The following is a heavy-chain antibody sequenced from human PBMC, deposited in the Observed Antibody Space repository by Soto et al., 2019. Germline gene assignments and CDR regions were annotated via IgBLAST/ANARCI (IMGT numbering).Heavy chain of an antibody. D-gene: IGHD1-26*01. J-gene: IGHJ4*02. Sequence: EVQLVESGGGLVQPGGSLRLACAASGFTFSSYWMSWVRQAPGKGLEWVANIKQDGSEECYVDSMKGRFTISRDNAKNSVYLQMNNLRAEDTAVYYCAREGLYSWSYYWGQGTLVTVSS. V-gene: IGHV3-7*03. CDR2: IKQDGSEE. CDR3: AREGLYSWSYY. CDR1: GFTFSSYW.